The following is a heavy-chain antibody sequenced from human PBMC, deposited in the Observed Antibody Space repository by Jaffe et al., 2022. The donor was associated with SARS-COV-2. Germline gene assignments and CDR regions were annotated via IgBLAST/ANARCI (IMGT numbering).Heavy chain of an antibody. D-gene: IGHD1-26*01. CDR2: IKKDGSEK. Sequence: EVQLVESGGGLVQPGGSLRLSCAASGFSFSRYWMGWVRQAPGKGLEWVANIKKDGSEKYFVDSVKGRFTISRDNAQNSLFLQMNSLRAEDTAVYYCARDNEVPGAVGYFYFGMDVWGQGTKVTVSS. V-gene: IGHV3-7*01. CDR3: ARDNEVPGAVGYFYFGMDV. J-gene: IGHJ6*02. CDR1: GFSFSRYW.